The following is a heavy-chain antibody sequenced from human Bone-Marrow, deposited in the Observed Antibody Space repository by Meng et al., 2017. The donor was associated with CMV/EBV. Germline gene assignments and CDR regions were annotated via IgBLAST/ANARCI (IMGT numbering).Heavy chain of an antibody. Sequence: ASVKVSCKASGYPFTGYYIHWVRQAPGQGLEWVGWINPNSGGTNYAETFQGRVTMTRDTSISTAYMEMRRLRSDDTAVYYCARVTRGYYYYGMDVWGQGTMVTVSS. J-gene: IGHJ6*02. CDR3: ARVTRGYYYYGMDV. CDR1: GYPFTGYY. D-gene: IGHD2-2*01. V-gene: IGHV1-2*02. CDR2: INPNSGGT.